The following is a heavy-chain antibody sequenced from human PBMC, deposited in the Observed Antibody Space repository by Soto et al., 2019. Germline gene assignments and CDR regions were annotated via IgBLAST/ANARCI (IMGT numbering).Heavy chain of an antibody. CDR1: DGFITNTHYW. CDR2: IHHSGST. Sequence: SETLSLTCGVSDGFITNTHYWWGWVRQPPGKGLEWIGEIHHSGSTNYNPSLRSRVTMSVDTSKNQFSLKLNSLTAADAAVYYCAGGTDYRWVLWGQGTTVTSP. D-gene: IGHD4-4*01. V-gene: IGHV4-4*02. J-gene: IGHJ6*02. CDR3: AGGTDYRWVL.